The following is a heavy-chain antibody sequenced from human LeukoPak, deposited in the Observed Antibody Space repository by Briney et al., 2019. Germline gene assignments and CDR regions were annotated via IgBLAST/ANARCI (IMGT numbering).Heavy chain of an antibody. D-gene: IGHD3-3*01. CDR2: ISYDGSNK. CDR1: GFTFSSYA. Sequence: GGSLRLSCAASGFTFSSYAMHWVRQAPGKGLEWVAVISYDGSNKYYADSVKGRFTISRDNSKNTLYLQMNSLRAEDTAVYYCARWGGQYDFWSGYYSFDYWGQGTLVIVSS. J-gene: IGHJ4*02. V-gene: IGHV3-30*04. CDR3: ARWGGQYDFWSGYYSFDY.